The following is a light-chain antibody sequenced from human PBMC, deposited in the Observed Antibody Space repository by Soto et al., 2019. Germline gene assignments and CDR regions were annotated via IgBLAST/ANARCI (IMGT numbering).Light chain of an antibody. CDR3: QQSYRSPFT. CDR2: AAS. J-gene: IGKJ3*01. V-gene: IGKV1-39*01. Sequence: DIQMTQSPSSLSASVGDRVTITCRASQSIATYLHWYQQKPGKAPKLLIYAASSLLSGVPSRFSGSGSGTDFTLSISSLQPEDFATYSCQQSYRSPFTFGPGTKVDIK. CDR1: QSIATY.